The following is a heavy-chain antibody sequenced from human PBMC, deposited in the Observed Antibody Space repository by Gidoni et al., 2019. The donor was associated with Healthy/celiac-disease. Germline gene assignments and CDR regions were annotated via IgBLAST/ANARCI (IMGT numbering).Heavy chain of an antibody. J-gene: IGHJ4*02. Sequence: QVQLVESGGGVVKPGRSLRLSCAASGFTFSSYGMHWVRQAPGKGLEWVAVISYDGSNKYYADSVKGRFTISRDNSKNTLYLQMNSLRAEDTAVYYCAKFGTGETWIQLWLDYWGQGTLVTVSS. CDR1: GFTFSSYG. D-gene: IGHD5-18*01. CDR2: ISYDGSNK. CDR3: AKFGTGETWIQLWLDY. V-gene: IGHV3-30*18.